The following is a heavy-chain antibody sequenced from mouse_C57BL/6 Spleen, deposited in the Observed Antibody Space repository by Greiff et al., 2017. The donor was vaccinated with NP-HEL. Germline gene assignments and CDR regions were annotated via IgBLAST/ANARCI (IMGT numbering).Heavy chain of an antibody. V-gene: IGHV1-26*01. J-gene: IGHJ3*01. CDR3: ARGTRNSSGYSWFAY. D-gene: IGHD3-2*02. Sequence: EVQLQQSGPELVKPGASVKISCKASGYTFTDYYMNWVKQSHGKSLEWIGDINPNNGGTSYNQKFKGKATLTVDKSSSTAYMELRSLTSEDSAVYYCARGTRNSSGYSWFAYWGQGTLVTVSA. CDR1: GYTFTDYY. CDR2: INPNNGGT.